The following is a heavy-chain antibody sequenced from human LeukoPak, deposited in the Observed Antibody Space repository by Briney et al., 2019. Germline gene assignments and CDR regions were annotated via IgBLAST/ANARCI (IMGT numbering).Heavy chain of an antibody. CDR3: ARQSAAGAIDF. Sequence: GGSLRLSCAASGFTFSSYVMHWARQAPGKGLEYVSVISSNGGSTYYANSVKGRFTISRDNSKNTLYLLMGSLRIDDMAVYYCARQSAAGAIDFWGQGTMVTVSS. CDR2: ISSNGGST. D-gene: IGHD6-25*01. J-gene: IGHJ3*01. V-gene: IGHV3-64*01. CDR1: GFTFSSYV.